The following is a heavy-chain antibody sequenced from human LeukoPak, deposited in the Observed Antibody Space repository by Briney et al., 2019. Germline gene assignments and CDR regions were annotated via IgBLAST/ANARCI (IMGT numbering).Heavy chain of an antibody. CDR1: GFTFSSYG. J-gene: IGHJ6*04. D-gene: IGHD2-2*01. CDR2: ISYDGSNK. CDR3: AKDPRYCSSTSCYYYGMDV. V-gene: IGHV3-30*18. Sequence: GRSLRLSCAASGFTFSSYGMHWVRQAPGKGLEWVAVISYDGSNKYYADSVKGRFTISRDNSKNTLYLQVNSLRAEDTAVYYCAKDPRYCSSTSCYYYGMDVWGKGTTVTVSS.